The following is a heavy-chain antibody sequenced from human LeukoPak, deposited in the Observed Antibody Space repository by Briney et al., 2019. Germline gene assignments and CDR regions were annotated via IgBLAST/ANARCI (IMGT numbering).Heavy chain of an antibody. CDR1: GFTFTTHW. V-gene: IGHV3-74*01. J-gene: IGHJ6*03. CDR3: AKESVYNYYYYYMDV. Sequence: GGSLRLSCGTSGFTFTTHWIHWVRQAPGKGLVWVSRIKPDGSDTNYADSVKGRFTISRDNAKNAVYLQMNSLRAEDTAVYYCAKESVYNYYYYYMDVWGKGTTVTVSS. CDR2: IKPDGSDT. D-gene: IGHD3-10*01.